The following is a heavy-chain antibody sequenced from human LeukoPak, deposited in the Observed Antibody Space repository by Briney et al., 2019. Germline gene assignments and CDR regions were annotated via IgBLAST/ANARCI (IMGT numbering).Heavy chain of an antibody. D-gene: IGHD6-19*01. CDR1: GFTFSSYS. Sequence: GGSLRLSCAASGFTFSSYSMNWVRQAPGKGLEWVSYISSSSSTIYYADSVKGRFTISRDNAKNSLYLQMNGLRAEDTAVYYCARSPGIAEAGTFDYWGQGTLVTVSS. V-gene: IGHV3-48*01. CDR3: ARSPGIAEAGTFDY. J-gene: IGHJ4*02. CDR2: ISSSSSTI.